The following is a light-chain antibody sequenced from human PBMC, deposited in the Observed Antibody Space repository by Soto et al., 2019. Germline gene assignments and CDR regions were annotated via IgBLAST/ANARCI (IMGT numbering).Light chain of an antibody. CDR3: LQHNTYSYS. CDR1: QGITNH. Sequence: DIQMTQSPSSLSASVGDRVTITCRASQGITNHLGWYQRKPGQAPERLIYAASSLQGGVPSRFSGSGSGTEFTLTISSLQTEAWATYYCLQHNTYSYSFGQGTKLEI. CDR2: AAS. V-gene: IGKV1-17*01. J-gene: IGKJ2*03.